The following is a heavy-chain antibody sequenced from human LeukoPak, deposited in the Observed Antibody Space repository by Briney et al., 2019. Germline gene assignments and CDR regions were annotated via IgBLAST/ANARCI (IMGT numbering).Heavy chain of an antibody. CDR3: ARGDYLTYYDFWSGPHWFDP. Sequence: PSETLSLTCTASGGSISSGSYYWSWIRQPAGKGLEWIGRIYTSGSTNYNPSLKSRVTISVDTSKNQFSLKLSSVTAADTAVYYCARGDYLTYYDFWSGPHWFDPWGQGTLVTVSS. V-gene: IGHV4-61*02. D-gene: IGHD3-3*01. J-gene: IGHJ5*02. CDR2: IYTSGST. CDR1: GGSISSGSYY.